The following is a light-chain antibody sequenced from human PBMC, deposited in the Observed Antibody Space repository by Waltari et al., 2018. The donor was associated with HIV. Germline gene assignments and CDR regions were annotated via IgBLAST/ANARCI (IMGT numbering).Light chain of an antibody. Sequence: QSALTQPASVSGSPGQSITIPCTGTSSDVGSYNIFSWYQQHPGKAPKLMIYEGSKRPSGVSNRFSGSKSGNTASLTISGLQAEDEADYYCCSYAGTNWVFGGGTKLTVL. CDR2: EGS. CDR3: CSYAGTNWV. CDR1: SSDVGSYNI. V-gene: IGLV2-23*01. J-gene: IGLJ3*02.